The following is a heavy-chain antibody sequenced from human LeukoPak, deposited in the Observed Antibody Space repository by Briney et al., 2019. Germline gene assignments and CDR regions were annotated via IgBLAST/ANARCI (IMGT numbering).Heavy chain of an antibody. J-gene: IGHJ5*02. CDR3: AREGPAANNWFDP. V-gene: IGHV3-21*01. CDR1: GFTFSSYS. CDR2: ISSSSSYI. Sequence: GGSLRLSCAASGFTFSSYSMNWVRQAPGKGLEWVSSISSSSSYIYYADSVKGRFTISRDNAKNSLYLQMNSLRAEDTAVYYCAREGPAANNWFDPWGQGTLVTVPS. D-gene: IGHD2-2*01.